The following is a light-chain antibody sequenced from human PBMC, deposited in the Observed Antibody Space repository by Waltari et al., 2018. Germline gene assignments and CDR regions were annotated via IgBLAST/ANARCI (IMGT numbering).Light chain of an antibody. V-gene: IGLV3-21*02. Sequence: YVLTQPPSVSVAPGQTATIACGGNNIGSKSVHWDRQHPGQAPVLVVHDDSGRPSGIPEVLPGSSSGNTATLTINRVEAGDEADYYCQVWDRNSDQYVFGTGTMVTVL. CDR1: NIGSKS. CDR3: QVWDRNSDQYV. J-gene: IGLJ1*01. CDR2: DDS.